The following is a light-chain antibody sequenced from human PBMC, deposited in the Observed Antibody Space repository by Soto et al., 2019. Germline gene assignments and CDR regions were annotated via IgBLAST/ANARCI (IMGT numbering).Light chain of an antibody. V-gene: IGLV2-14*01. CDR3: SSFASGSTLDV. Sequence: QSALTQPASVSGSPGQSITISCTGTSSDVGGYNYVSWYQQHPGKAPKLIIYEVVNRPSGVSSRFSGSKSGNTASLTISGLQAEDEADYHCSSFASGSTLDVFGTGTKVTVL. J-gene: IGLJ1*01. CDR2: EVV. CDR1: SSDVGGYNY.